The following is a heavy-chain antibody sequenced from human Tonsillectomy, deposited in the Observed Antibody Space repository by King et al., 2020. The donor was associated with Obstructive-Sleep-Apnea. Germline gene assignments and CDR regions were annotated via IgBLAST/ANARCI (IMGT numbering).Heavy chain of an antibody. V-gene: IGHV3-23*04. Sequence: VQLVESGGGLVQPGGSLRLSCAAAGFTFSSYAMSWVRQAPGKGLEWVSAISGRGGSTYYADSGKGRFTISRDNSKTTLYLQMNSLRAEDTAVYYCANQQWLVPVDYWGQGTLVTVSS. D-gene: IGHD6-19*01. CDR2: ISGRGGST. J-gene: IGHJ4*02. CDR3: ANQQWLVPVDY. CDR1: GFTFSSYA.